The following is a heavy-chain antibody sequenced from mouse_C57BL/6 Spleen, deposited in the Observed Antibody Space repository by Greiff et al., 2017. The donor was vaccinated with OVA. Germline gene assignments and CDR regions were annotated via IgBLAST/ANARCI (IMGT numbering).Heavy chain of an antibody. CDR2: IYPGDGDT. J-gene: IGHJ2*01. CDR3: ARGTGPYYFDY. CDR1: GYAFSSSW. Sequence: QVQLQQSGPELVKPGASVKISCKASGYAFSSSWMNWVKQRPGKGLEWIGRIYPGDGDTNYNGKFKGKATLTADKSSSTAYMQLSSLTSEDSAVYLWARGTGPYYFDYWGQGTTLTVSS. D-gene: IGHD4-1*01. V-gene: IGHV1-82*01.